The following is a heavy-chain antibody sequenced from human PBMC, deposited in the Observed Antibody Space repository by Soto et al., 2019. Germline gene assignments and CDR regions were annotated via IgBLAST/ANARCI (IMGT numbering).Heavy chain of an antibody. V-gene: IGHV1-69*13. Sequence: GASVKVSCKASGGTFSNYPISWVRQAPGHGLEWMGGIIPKFGTANYAQKFQGRVTITADESTSTAYMELSSLRSDDTAVFYCARDTREITRVRGVIPYYQYQMDVWGQGTTVTVSS. CDR3: ARDTREITRVRGVIPYYQYQMDV. D-gene: IGHD3-10*01. CDR1: GGTFSNYP. J-gene: IGHJ6*02. CDR2: IIPKFGTA.